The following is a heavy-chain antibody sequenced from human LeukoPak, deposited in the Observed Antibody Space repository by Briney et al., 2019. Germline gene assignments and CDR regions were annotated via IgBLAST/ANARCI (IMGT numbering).Heavy chain of an antibody. D-gene: IGHD2-15*01. CDR1: RNTFTGYY. Sequence: ASVKVSCKASRNTFTGYYMHWVRQAPGQGLEWMGWINPYSGGTNYAQKFQGRVTITSDKSISSAYIEWGRVRSDDPAVYYCARRPQYCRGGACYDWGQGTLVTVSS. CDR3: ARRPQYCRGGACYD. V-gene: IGHV1-2*02. J-gene: IGHJ4*02. CDR2: INPYSGGT.